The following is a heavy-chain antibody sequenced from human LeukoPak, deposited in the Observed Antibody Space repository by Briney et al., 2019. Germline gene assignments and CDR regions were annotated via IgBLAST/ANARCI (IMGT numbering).Heavy chain of an antibody. D-gene: IGHD3-22*01. V-gene: IGHV4-34*01. CDR1: GGSFSGYY. J-gene: IGHJ4*02. CDR2: INHSGST. Sequence: SETLSLTCAVSGGSFSGYYWSWIRQPPGKGLEWIGEINHSGSTNYNPSLRSRVTISVDTSKNQFSLKLTSVTAADTAVYFCARAGDSSGYCNSWGQGTLVTVSS. CDR3: ARAGDSSGYCNS.